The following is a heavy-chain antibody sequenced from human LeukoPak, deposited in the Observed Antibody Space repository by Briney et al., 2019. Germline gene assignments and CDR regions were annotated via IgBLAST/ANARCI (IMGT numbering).Heavy chain of an antibody. CDR1: GFTFTSSA. CDR2: IVVGSGNT. CDR3: AAGGIIAAAGNLGYYYYGMDV. J-gene: IGHJ6*02. D-gene: IGHD6-13*01. Sequence: ASVKVSCKASGFTFTSSAVQWVRQARGQRLEWIGWIVVGSGNTNYAQKFQGRVTITADKSTSTAYMELSSLRSEDTAVYYCAAGGIIAAAGNLGYYYYGMDVWGQGTTVTVSS. V-gene: IGHV1-58*01.